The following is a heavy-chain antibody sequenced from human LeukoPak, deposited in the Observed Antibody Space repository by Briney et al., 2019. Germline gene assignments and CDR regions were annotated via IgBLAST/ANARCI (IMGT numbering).Heavy chain of an antibody. CDR2: ILPLLDVA. CDR1: GGTFSTYS. D-gene: IGHD5/OR15-5a*01. Sequence: SVKVSCKASGGTFSTYSISWVRQAPGQGLEWMGRILPLLDVANSAQRFQGRVTITADKSTSTAYMELSSLRSEDTAVYCCARDLGGIVSTFDYWGQGTLVTVSS. V-gene: IGHV1-69*04. J-gene: IGHJ4*02. CDR3: ARDLGGIVSTFDY.